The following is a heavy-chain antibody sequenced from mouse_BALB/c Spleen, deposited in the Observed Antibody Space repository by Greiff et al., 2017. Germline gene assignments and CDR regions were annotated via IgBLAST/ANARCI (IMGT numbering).Heavy chain of an antibody. J-gene: IGHJ2*01. CDR2: IRSKSNNYAT. Sequence: EVKLVESGGGLVQPKGSLKLSCAASGFTFNTYAMNWVRQAPGKGLEWVARIRSKSNNYATYYADSVKDRFTISRDDSQSMLYLQMNNLKTEDTAMYYCVRGTTVVADYWGQGTTLTVSS. CDR1: GFTFNTYA. CDR3: VRGTTVVADY. D-gene: IGHD1-1*01. V-gene: IGHV10-1*02.